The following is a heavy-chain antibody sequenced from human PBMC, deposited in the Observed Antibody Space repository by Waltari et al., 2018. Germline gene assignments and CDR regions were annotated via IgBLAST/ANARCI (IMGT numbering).Heavy chain of an antibody. CDR2: IVVGSGNT. D-gene: IGHD1-26*01. CDR1: GFPFTSSA. Sequence: QMQLVQSGPEVKKPGTSVKVSCKASGFPFTSSAVQWVRQARGQRLAWIGWIVVGSGNTNYAQKFQERVTITRDMSTSTAYMELSSLRSEDTAVHYCAADPSSYYFDYWGQGTLVTVSS. CDR3: AADPSSYYFDY. V-gene: IGHV1-58*01. J-gene: IGHJ4*02.